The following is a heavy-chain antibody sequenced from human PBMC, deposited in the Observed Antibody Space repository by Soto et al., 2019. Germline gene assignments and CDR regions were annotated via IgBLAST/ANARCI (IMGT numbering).Heavy chain of an antibody. CDR2: ISAYNGNT. J-gene: IGHJ4*02. CDR3: ARDQVAGARSGVEAATTPFDY. CDR1: GYTFTSYG. D-gene: IGHD2-15*01. V-gene: IGHV1-18*01. Sequence: QVQLVQSGAEVKKPGASVKVSCKASGYTFTSYGISWVRQAPGQGLEWMGWISAYNGNTNYAQKLQGRVTMTTDTSTSTAYMELRSLRSDDTAVYYCARDQVAGARSGVEAATTPFDYWGQGTLVTVSS.